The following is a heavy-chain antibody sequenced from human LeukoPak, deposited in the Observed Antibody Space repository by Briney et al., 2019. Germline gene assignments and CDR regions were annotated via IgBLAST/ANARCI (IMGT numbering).Heavy chain of an antibody. CDR3: ARAAYYYDSSGYYYPDY. D-gene: IGHD3-22*01. CDR1: GFTFDDYG. Sequence: GGSLRLSCADFGFTFDDYGMSWVRQAPGKGLEWVSGINWNGGSTGYADSVKGRFTISRDNAKNSLYLQMNSLRAEDTALYYCARAAYYYDSSGYYYPDYWGQGTLVTVSS. J-gene: IGHJ4*02. V-gene: IGHV3-20*04. CDR2: INWNGGST.